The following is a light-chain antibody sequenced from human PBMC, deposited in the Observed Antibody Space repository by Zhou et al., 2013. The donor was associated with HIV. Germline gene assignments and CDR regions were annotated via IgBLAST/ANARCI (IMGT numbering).Light chain of an antibody. Sequence: EIVLTQSPATLSLSPGERATLSCRASQGVGNYLAWYQQKPGQAPRLLIYDASNRATGIPARFSGSGSGTDFTLTISSLEPEDFAVYYCQQYGTSPRTFGQGTKVEIK. J-gene: IGKJ1*01. CDR3: QQYGTSPRT. V-gene: IGKV3-11*01. CDR1: QGVGNY. CDR2: DAS.